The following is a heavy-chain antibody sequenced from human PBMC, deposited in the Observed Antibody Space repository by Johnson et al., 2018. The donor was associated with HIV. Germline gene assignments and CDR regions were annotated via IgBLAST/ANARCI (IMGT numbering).Heavy chain of an antibody. J-gene: IGHJ3*02. CDR2: INWSGGNT. V-gene: IGHV3-20*04. CDR3: ARDPRSWYDDAFDI. CDR1: GFTLDDYG. Sequence: VQLVESGGGVVRPVGSLRLSCAASGFTLDDYGMSWVRQAPGKGLEWVSGINWSGGNTDYADSVKGRFTISRDNAKNSLYLQMNSLRAEDTALYYCARDPRSWYDDAFDIWGQGTMVTVSS. D-gene: IGHD6-13*01.